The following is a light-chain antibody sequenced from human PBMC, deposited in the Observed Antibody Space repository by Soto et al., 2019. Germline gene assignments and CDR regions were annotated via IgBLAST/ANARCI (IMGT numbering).Light chain of an antibody. CDR1: LIFSSRY. Sequence: EIVLTQSPGTLSLSPGERVTHSCRASLIFSSRYLAWYQQKLGQVPRLLFSGASTRATGISDRFIGSGSGTDFTLTFSRLEPEDFAVYYCQQYGNSRWTFGQGTKVDIK. J-gene: IGKJ1*01. CDR2: GAS. CDR3: QQYGNSRWT. V-gene: IGKV3-20*01.